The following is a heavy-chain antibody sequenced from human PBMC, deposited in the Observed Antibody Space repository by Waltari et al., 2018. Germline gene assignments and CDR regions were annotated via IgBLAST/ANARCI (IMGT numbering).Heavy chain of an antibody. CDR2: IYYSGST. J-gene: IGHJ4*02. Sequence: QLQLQESGPGLVKPSETLSLTCTVSGGSISSSSYYWGWIRQPPGKGMEWIGSIYYSGSTYYNPSLNIRVTISVDTSKNQFSLKLSSVTAADTAVYYCLSKLADYWGQGTLVTVSS. V-gene: IGHV4-39*07. CDR3: LSKLADY. CDR1: GGSISSSSYY. D-gene: IGHD6-6*01.